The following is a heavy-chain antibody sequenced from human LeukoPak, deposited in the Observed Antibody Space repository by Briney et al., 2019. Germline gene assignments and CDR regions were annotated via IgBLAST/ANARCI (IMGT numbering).Heavy chain of an antibody. V-gene: IGHV4-34*01. CDR2: IYYSGST. D-gene: IGHD3-3*01. J-gene: IGHJ4*02. CDR1: GGSFSGYY. Sequence: SETLSLTCAVYGGSFSGYYWSWIRQPPGKGLEWIGSIYYSGSTYYNPSLKSRVTISVDTSKNQFSLKLSSVTAADTAVYYCARADYDFWSGYYGGYYFDYWGQGTLVTVSS. CDR3: ARADYDFWSGYYGGYYFDY.